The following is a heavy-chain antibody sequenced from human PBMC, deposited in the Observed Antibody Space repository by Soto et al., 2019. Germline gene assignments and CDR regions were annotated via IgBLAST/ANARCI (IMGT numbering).Heavy chain of an antibody. CDR3: ARDIGQRGLSADYYYYGMDV. Sequence: SETLSLTCTVSGGSISSGDYYWSWIRQPPGKGLEWIGYIYYSGSTYYNPSLKSRVTISVDTSKNQFSLRAEDTAVYYCARDIGQRGLSADYYYYGMDVWGQGTTVTVSS. CDR2: IYYSGST. J-gene: IGHJ6*02. D-gene: IGHD3-16*02. CDR1: GGSISSGDYY. V-gene: IGHV4-30-4*02.